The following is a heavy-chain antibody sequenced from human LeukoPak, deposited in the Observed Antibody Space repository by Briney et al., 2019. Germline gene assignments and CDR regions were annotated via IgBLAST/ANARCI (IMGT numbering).Heavy chain of an antibody. D-gene: IGHD6-13*01. CDR1: GGTFSSYA. V-gene: IGHV1-69*05. CDR2: IIPIFGTA. Sequence: SVKVSCKASGGTFSSYAISWVRQAPGQGLEWMGGIIPIFGTANSAQKFQGRVTITTDESTSTAYMELSSLRSEDTAVYYCATPGPAATISYYYYYMDVWGKGTTVTVSS. J-gene: IGHJ6*03. CDR3: ATPGPAATISYYYYYMDV.